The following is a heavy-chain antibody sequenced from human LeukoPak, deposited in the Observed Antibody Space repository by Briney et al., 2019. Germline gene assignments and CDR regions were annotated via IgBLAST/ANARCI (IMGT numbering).Heavy chain of an antibody. D-gene: IGHD5-24*01. J-gene: IGHJ4*02. CDR1: GGSISSYY. CDR3: ARDGYNSGYFDY. V-gene: IGHV4-4*07. Sequence: SETLSLTCTVSGGSISSYYWTWIRQPAGKGLEWIGRIYPSGSTNYNPSLKSRVTMSVDTSKNQFSLKLSSVTAADTAVYYCARDGYNSGYFDYWGQGTLVTVSS. CDR2: IYPSGST.